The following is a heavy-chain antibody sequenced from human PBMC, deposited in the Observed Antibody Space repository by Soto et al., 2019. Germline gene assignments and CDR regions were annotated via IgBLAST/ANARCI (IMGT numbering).Heavy chain of an antibody. CDR2: IDNSGRT. CDR3: ARDDRDAYLGNFGY. D-gene: IGHD1-7*01. Sequence: SETPSVPCTLSVGSPSHYYWTWIRRPPGKGLEWIGNIDNSGRTTYTPSLRSRVTISMETSNNQFSLKRSSVTAADTAVYYRARDDRDAYLGNFGYSGRGTMVTVSS. J-gene: IGHJ4*02. V-gene: IGHV4-59*12. CDR1: VGSPSHYY.